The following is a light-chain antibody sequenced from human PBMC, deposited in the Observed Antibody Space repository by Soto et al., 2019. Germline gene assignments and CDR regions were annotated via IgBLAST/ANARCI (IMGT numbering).Light chain of an antibody. CDR2: GES. CDR3: QQYGTSPLT. CDR1: QTITTSS. Sequence: EIVLTQSPGTLPLSPGEIGTPSCRAGQTITTSSLAWYQQKPGQAPRILIYGESNRASGTPDRLSGSGSGTDLNLTITRLEPEDFAVYYCQQYGTSPLTCGGGTKVDIK. J-gene: IGKJ4*01. V-gene: IGKV3-20*01.